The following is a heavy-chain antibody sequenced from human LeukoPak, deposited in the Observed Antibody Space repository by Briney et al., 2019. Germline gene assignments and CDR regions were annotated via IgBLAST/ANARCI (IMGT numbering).Heavy chain of an antibody. J-gene: IGHJ4*02. CDR2: VYAGDSDT. D-gene: IGHD1-26*01. CDR3: ARQNRGGTHTTGYYFDY. CDR1: PYSFTSHW. Sequence: GESLKISCTSSPYSFTSHWIGWVRQKPGKGLEWVGLVYAGDSDTIYSPSFQGQVTMSADKSTSTVYLQWSGLKASDTATYFCARQNRGGTHTTGYYFDYWGLGTLVTVSS. V-gene: IGHV5-51*01.